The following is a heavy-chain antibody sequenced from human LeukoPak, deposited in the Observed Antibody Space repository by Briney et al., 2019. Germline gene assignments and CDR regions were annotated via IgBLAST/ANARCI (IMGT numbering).Heavy chain of an antibody. D-gene: IGHD3-10*01. CDR2: ISSSGSTI. J-gene: IGHJ6*04. CDR3: AREEMTWFGESKYGMDD. V-gene: IGHV3-48*03. Sequence: GGSLRLSCAASGFTFSSYEMNWVRQAPGKGLEWVSYISSSGSTIYYADSVKGRFTISRDNAKNSLYLRMNSMRAEDTAVYYCAREEMTWFGESKYGMDDWGKGTTVIVSS. CDR1: GFTFSSYE.